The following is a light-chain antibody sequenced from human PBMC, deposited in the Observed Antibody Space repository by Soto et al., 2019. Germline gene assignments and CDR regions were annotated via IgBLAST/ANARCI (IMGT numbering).Light chain of an antibody. Sequence: QSVLTQPASVSGSPGQSIAISCTGTSSDIGGYYYVSWYQHHPGKAPKLLIYQVTNRPSRVSNRFSGSKSGNTASLTISGLXADDEADYYCTSYSSSDIFYVFGTGTKVTVL. CDR3: TSYSSSDIFYV. V-gene: IGLV2-14*01. CDR2: QVT. CDR1: SSDIGGYYY. J-gene: IGLJ1*01.